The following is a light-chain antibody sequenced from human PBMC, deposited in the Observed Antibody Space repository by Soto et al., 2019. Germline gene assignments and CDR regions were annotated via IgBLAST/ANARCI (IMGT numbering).Light chain of an antibody. V-gene: IGKV3-11*01. CDR1: QTISSGF. J-gene: IGKJ5*01. Sequence: EIVLTQSPGILYLSPGDRATLSCRASQTISSGFLAWYQQKVGQAPRLLIYDASNRATGIPARFSGSGSGTDFTLTISGLEPADLGVYYCQQRHNWPITFGQGTRLEI. CDR2: DAS. CDR3: QQRHNWPIT.